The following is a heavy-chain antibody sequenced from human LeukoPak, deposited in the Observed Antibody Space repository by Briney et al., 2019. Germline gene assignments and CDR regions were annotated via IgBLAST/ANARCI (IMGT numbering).Heavy chain of an antibody. CDR2: IYHSGST. CDR3: ARGLERRHIGYSSSGGGKGHFQH. CDR1: GYSISGGYY. J-gene: IGHJ1*01. D-gene: IGHD6-13*01. Sequence: SETLSLTCTVSGYSISGGYYWGWIRQPPGKGLEWIRSIYHSGSTYYNPSLKSRVTISVDTSKNQFSLKLSSVTAADTAVYYCARGLERRHIGYSSSGGGKGHFQHWGQGTLVTVSS. V-gene: IGHV4-38-2*02.